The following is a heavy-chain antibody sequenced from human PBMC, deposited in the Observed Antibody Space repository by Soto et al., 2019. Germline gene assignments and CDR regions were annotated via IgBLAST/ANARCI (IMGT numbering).Heavy chain of an antibody. CDR3: VKEAHRASRIEY. CDR2: VSYRGNTH. Sequence: QVHLVESGGGVVQPGRSLRLSCAASGFTFSDFDMHWVCQAPGKGLEWVAVVSYRGNTHYYADSVRGRFTISRDNSNNMLYVQMDDLRLDDTGVYYCVKEAHRASRIEYWGQGTLVIVSS. CDR1: GFTFSDFD. D-gene: IGHD6-6*01. J-gene: IGHJ4*02. V-gene: IGHV3-30*18.